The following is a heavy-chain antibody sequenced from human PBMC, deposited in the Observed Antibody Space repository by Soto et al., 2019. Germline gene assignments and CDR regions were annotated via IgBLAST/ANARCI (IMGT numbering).Heavy chain of an antibody. Sequence: EVQLLESGGGLVQPGGSLRLSCAASGFTFSSYAMRWVRQAPVKGLEWVSAISGSGGSTYYADSVKGRFTISRDNSKNTLYLQMNSLRAEDTAVYHRARRGSGSYYDYWGQGTLVTVSS. J-gene: IGHJ4*02. CDR2: ISGSGGST. V-gene: IGHV3-23*01. CDR1: GFTFSSYA. CDR3: ARRGSGSYYDY. D-gene: IGHD1-26*01.